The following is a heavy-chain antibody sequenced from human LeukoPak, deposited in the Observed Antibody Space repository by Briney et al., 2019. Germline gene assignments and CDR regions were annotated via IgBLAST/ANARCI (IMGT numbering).Heavy chain of an antibody. J-gene: IGHJ4*02. CDR3: ASRAGYTGSWSAFDY. D-gene: IGHD6-13*01. CDR1: GGSISSYY. Sequence: PSETLSLTCTVSGGSISSYYWSWIRQPPGKGLEWIGYIFYSGRTNYNPSLKSRVTISVDTSKNQFSLRLSSVTAADTAVYYCASRAGYTGSWSAFDYWGQGTLVTVSS. V-gene: IGHV4-59*12. CDR2: IFYSGRT.